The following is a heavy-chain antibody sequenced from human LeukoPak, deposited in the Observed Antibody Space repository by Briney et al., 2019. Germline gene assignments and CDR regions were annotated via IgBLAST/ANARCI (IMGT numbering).Heavy chain of an antibody. V-gene: IGHV3-11*05. CDR1: AFTPRDHY. D-gene: IGHD4-23*01. J-gene: IGHJ4*02. Sequence: PRGSLRLSRHVSAFTPRDHYTRCIRQAPGHTPEWVSYISSGSTYTNYADAVEGRFTISRDNAKNSLYLQMNSLRAEDTAVYYCARGDYGGDYFDYWGQGTLVTVSS. CDR3: ARGDYGGDYFDY. CDR2: ISSGSTYT.